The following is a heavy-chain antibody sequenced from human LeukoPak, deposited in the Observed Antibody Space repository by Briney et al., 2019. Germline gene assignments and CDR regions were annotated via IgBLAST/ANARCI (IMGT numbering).Heavy chain of an antibody. Sequence: GGSLRLSCAASGFTFSSYWMSWVRQAPGKGLEWVANIKQDGSEKYYVDSVKGRFTISRDNAKNSLYLQMNSLRAEDTAVYYCARDWDHSSSSIYFDYWGQGTLVTVSS. CDR2: IKQDGSEK. D-gene: IGHD6-6*01. V-gene: IGHV3-7*01. CDR3: ARDWDHSSSSIYFDY. CDR1: GFTFSSYW. J-gene: IGHJ4*02.